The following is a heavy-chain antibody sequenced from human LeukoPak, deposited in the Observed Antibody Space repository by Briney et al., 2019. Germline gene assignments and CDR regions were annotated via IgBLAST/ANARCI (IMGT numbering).Heavy chain of an antibody. CDR1: GGTISSGSYY. J-gene: IGHJ4*02. V-gene: IGHV4-61*02. CDR3: ARDRYKWELSD. Sequence: SETLSLTCTVSGGTISSGSYYWSWIRQPAGKGLEWIGRIYTSGSTNYNPSLKSRVTISVDTSKNQFSLKLSSVTAADTAVYYCARDRYKWELSDWGQGTLVTVSS. CDR2: IYTSGST. D-gene: IGHD1-26*01.